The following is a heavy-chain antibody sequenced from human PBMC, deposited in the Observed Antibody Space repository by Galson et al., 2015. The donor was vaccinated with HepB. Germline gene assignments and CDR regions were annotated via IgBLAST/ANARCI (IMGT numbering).Heavy chain of an antibody. Sequence: SLRLSCAASGFTFSSYAMSWVRQAPGKGLEWVSAISGSGGSTYYADSVKGRFTISRDNSKNTLYLQMNSLRAEDTAVYYCAKGGDYDFWSGYQHFDYWGQGTLVTVSS. V-gene: IGHV3-23*01. CDR3: AKGGDYDFWSGYQHFDY. CDR1: GFTFSSYA. J-gene: IGHJ4*02. D-gene: IGHD3-3*01. CDR2: ISGSGGST.